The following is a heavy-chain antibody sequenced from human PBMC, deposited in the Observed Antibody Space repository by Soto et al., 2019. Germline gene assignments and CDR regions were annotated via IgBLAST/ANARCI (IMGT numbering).Heavy chain of an antibody. J-gene: IGHJ3*02. V-gene: IGHV5-51*01. CDR1: GYSFTSYW. Sequence: GESLKISCKGSGYSFTSYWIGWVRQMPGKGLEWMGIIYPGDSDTRYSPSFQGQVTISADKSISTAYLQWSSLKASDTAMYYCVRERDDYGDAFDIWGQGTMVTVSS. CDR3: VRERDDYGDAFDI. CDR2: IYPGDSDT. D-gene: IGHD4-17*01.